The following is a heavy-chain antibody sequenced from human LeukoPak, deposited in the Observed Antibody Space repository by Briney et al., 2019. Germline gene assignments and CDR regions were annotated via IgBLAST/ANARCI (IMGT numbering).Heavy chain of an antibody. CDR1: GYTFTGYY. CDR2: INPNSGGT. J-gene: IGHJ4*02. Sequence: ASVKVSCKASGYTFTGYYMHWVRQAPGQGLEWMGWINPNSGGTNYAQKFQGRVTMTRDTSISTAYMELSRLRSDDTAVYYCARVNIVLMVRAALDYWGQETLVTVSS. D-gene: IGHD2-8*01. V-gene: IGHV1-2*02. CDR3: ARVNIVLMVRAALDY.